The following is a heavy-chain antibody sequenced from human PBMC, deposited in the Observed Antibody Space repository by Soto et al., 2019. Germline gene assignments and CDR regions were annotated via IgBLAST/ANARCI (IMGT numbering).Heavy chain of an antibody. D-gene: IGHD6-19*01. CDR1: GFTFSGSA. Sequence: GGSLRLSCAASGFTFSGSAMHWVRQASGKGLEWVGRIRSKANSYATAYAASVKGRFTISRDDSKNTAYLQMNSLKTEDTAVYYCTRQPQVYSSGWYGPYYYMDVWGKGTTVTVSS. CDR2: IRSKANSYAT. V-gene: IGHV3-73*01. CDR3: TRQPQVYSSGWYGPYYYMDV. J-gene: IGHJ6*03.